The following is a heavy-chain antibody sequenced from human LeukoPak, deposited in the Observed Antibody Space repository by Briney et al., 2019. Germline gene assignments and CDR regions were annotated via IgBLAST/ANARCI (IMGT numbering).Heavy chain of an antibody. Sequence: GGSLRLSCAASGFTFSSYAMSWVRQAPGKGLEWVSAVSGTGLTTYYADSVKGRFIVSRDNSKNTVYLQMNSLRGEDAAVYYCAKESMGFGYWGQGTLVTVSS. J-gene: IGHJ4*02. D-gene: IGHD2-8*01. CDR3: AKESMGFGY. CDR1: GFTFSSYA. CDR2: VSGTGLTT. V-gene: IGHV3-23*01.